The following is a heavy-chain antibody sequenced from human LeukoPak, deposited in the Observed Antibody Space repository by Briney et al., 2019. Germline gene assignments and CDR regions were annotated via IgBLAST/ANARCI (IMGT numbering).Heavy chain of an antibody. CDR2: IYYSGST. D-gene: IGHD1-7*01. V-gene: IGHV4-39*07. Sequence: SETLSLTCTVSGGSISSSSYYWGWIRQPPGKGLEWIGCIYYSGSTYYNPSLKSRVTISIDTSKNQFSLKLSSVTAADTAVYHCARDNWNYGSSMDVWGQGTTVTVSS. J-gene: IGHJ6*02. CDR1: GGSISSSSYY. CDR3: ARDNWNYGSSMDV.